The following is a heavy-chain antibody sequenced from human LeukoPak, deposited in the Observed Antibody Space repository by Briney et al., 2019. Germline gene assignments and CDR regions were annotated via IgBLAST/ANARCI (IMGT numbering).Heavy chain of an antibody. J-gene: IGHJ5*02. D-gene: IGHD1-14*01. CDR1: GYAFTAYY. Sequence: GASVKVSCKASGYAFTAYYMHWVRQAPGQGLEWMGRIDPSSGGTNYAQKFQGRVTMTRDTSISTAYMELSRLRSDDTAVYYCARKRYNTGFDPWGQGALVTVSS. CDR2: IDPSSGGT. CDR3: ARKRYNTGFDP. V-gene: IGHV1-2*06.